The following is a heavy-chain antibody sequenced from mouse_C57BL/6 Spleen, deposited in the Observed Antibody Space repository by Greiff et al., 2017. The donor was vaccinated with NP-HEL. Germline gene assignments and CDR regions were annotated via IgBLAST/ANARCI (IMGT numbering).Heavy chain of an antibody. CDR2: IDPSDSYT. J-gene: IGHJ4*01. V-gene: IGHV1-69*01. D-gene: IGHD2-12*01. CDR1: GYTFTSYW. CDR3: ARGGYDAVYAMDY. Sequence: QVQLQQPGAELVMPGASVKLSCKASGYTFTSYWMHWVKQRPGQGLEWIGEIDPSDSYTNYNQKFKGKSTLTVDKSSSTAYMQLSSLTSEDSAVYYCARGGYDAVYAMDYWGQGTSVTVSS.